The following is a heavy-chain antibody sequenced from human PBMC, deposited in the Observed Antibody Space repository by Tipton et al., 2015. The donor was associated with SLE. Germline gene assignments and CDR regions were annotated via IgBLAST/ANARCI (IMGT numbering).Heavy chain of an antibody. CDR1: GGSFSGYY. CDR3: ATPNPDSSGSFYYYGMDV. D-gene: IGHD6-19*01. V-gene: IGHV4-34*01. CDR2: INHSGST. Sequence: TLSLTCAVCGGSFSGYYWSWIRQPPGKGLEWIGEINHSGSTNYNPSLKSRVTISVDTSKNQFSLKLSSVTAADTAVYYCATPNPDSSGSFYYYGMDVWGQGTTVTVSS. J-gene: IGHJ6*02.